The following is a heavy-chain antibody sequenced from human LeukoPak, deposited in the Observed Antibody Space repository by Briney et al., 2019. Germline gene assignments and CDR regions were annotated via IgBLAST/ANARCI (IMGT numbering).Heavy chain of an antibody. CDR3: ASSGAQSYSDEKSFDY. CDR2: IYSVGRT. D-gene: IGHD2-15*01. J-gene: IGHJ4*02. V-gene: IGHV3-66*02. CDR1: VCTVISNL. Sequence: GGALRVSCAASVCTVISNLMSGVDQAPGRGVEGVSVIYSVGRTYYADPAQGRVTIPRHNSKNQMYLQINTLRAEDTAVYYCASSGAQSYSDEKSFDYWGEGTLVTVSS.